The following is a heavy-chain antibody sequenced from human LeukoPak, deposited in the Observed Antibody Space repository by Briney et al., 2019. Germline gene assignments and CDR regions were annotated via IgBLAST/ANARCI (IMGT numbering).Heavy chain of an antibody. V-gene: IGHV4-38-2*02. Sequence: SETLSLTCTVSGYSISSGYYWGWIRQPPGKGLEWIGSIYHSGSTYYNPSLKSRVTISVDTSKNQFSLKLSSVTAADTAVYYCARVLSEAAPIGYSSGWYGVGGYYFDYWGQGTLVTVSS. CDR1: GYSISSGYY. CDR3: ARVLSEAAPIGYSSGWYGVGGYYFDY. CDR2: IYHSGST. D-gene: IGHD6-19*01. J-gene: IGHJ4*02.